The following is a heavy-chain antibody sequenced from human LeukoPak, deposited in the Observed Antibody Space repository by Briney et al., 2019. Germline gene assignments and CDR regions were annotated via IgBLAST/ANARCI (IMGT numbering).Heavy chain of an antibody. Sequence: SETLSLTCAVSEMSFSAYYWNWIRQSPGKGLEWIGKINYGGSTKYTPSLEGRGTILIDTSKNQFSLKLTSVTAADTAVYYCARGFPPGSGSRGSHAFDVWGQGTMVTVSS. J-gene: IGHJ3*01. CDR2: INYGGST. CDR3: ARGFPPGSGSRGSHAFDV. V-gene: IGHV4-34*01. D-gene: IGHD6-19*01. CDR1: EMSFSAYY.